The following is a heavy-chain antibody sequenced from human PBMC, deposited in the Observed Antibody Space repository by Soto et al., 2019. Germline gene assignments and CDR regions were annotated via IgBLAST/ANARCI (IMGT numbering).Heavy chain of an antibody. D-gene: IGHD3-10*01. J-gene: IGHJ5*02. CDR3: ASQYGSGSFGPFDP. Sequence: SVKVSCKASGGTFSSYTISWVRQAPGQGLEWMGRIIPILGIANYAQKFQGRVTITADKSTSTAYMELSSLRSEDTAVYYCASQYGSGSFGPFDPWGQGTLVTVSS. CDR1: GGTFSSYT. CDR2: IIPILGIA. V-gene: IGHV1-69*02.